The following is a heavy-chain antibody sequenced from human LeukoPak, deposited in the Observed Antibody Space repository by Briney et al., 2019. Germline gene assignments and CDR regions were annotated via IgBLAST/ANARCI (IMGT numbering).Heavy chain of an antibody. CDR2: INHSGST. CDR1: GGSFSGYY. J-gene: IGHJ6*03. Sequence: PSETLSLTCAVYGGSFSGYYWSWIRQPPGKGLEWIGEINHSGSTDYNPSLKSRVTISVDTSKNQFSLKLSSVTAADTAVYYCARLRLSKKYYYYYYMDVWGKGTTVTISS. CDR3: ARLRLSKKYYYYYYMDV. D-gene: IGHD4/OR15-4a*01. V-gene: IGHV4-34*01.